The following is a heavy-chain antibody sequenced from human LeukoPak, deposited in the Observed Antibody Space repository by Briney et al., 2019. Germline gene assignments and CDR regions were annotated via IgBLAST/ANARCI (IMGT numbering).Heavy chain of an antibody. V-gene: IGHV4-61*01. J-gene: IGHJ4*02. CDR1: GGSVTSSPYF. CDR3: ARVGHWSGYSCGSGLGHFDS. CDR2: ISYSGGT. Sequence: PSGTLSLTCTVSGGSVTSSPYFWGWLRQPPGKGLDWIGYISYSGGTNYNPSLRSRVTISRDTSRNQFSLKLGSVSAADTATYYCARVGHWSGYSCGSGLGHFDSWGQGTLVTVSS. D-gene: IGHD5-18*01.